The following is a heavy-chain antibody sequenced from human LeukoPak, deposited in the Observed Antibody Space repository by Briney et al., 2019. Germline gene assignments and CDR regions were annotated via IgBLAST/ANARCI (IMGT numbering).Heavy chain of an antibody. CDR2: ISGSGDYT. J-gene: IGHJ4*02. D-gene: IGHD1-26*01. CDR1: GFTFSSYA. CDR3: AKDIVGPRWNFDY. V-gene: IGHV3-23*01. Sequence: GGSLRFSCAASGFTFSSYAMSWVRQAPGKGLEWVSTISGSGDYTYYADSVKGRFTISRDNSKNTVYLQMKSLRAEDTAVYYCAKDIVGPRWNFDYWGQGTLVTVSS.